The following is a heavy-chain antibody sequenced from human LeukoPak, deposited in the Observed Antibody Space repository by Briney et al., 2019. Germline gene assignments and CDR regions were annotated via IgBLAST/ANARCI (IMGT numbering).Heavy chain of an antibody. CDR1: GGSFSGDY. V-gene: IGHV4-34*01. J-gene: IGHJ6*02. CDR3: ARLYYYYGMDV. Sequence: SETLSLTCAVYGGSFSGDYWSWIRQPPGKGLEWIGEINHSGSTNYNPSLKSRVTISVDTSKNQFSLKLSSVTAADTAVYYCARLYYYYGMDVWGQGTTVTVSS. CDR2: INHSGST.